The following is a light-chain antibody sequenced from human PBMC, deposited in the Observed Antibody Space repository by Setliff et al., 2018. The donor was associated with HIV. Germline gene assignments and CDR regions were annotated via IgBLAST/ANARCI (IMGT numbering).Light chain of an antibody. J-gene: IGLJ1*01. CDR3: ASWDDSLKVYV. CDR1: NSNIGTTT. CDR2: TNS. Sequence: VTISCSGSNSNIGTTTVNWYQRLPGAAPKLIIYTNSHRPSGVPDRFSGSKSGTSASLAISGLRSEDEAEYYCASWDDSLKVYVFGSGTKVTVL. V-gene: IGLV1-44*01.